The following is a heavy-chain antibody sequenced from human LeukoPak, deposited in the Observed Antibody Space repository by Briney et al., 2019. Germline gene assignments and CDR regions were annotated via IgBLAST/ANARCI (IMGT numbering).Heavy chain of an antibody. Sequence: SETLSLTCTVSGGSISSGSYYWSWIRQPAGKGLEWIGHIYTSGSTNYNPSLKSRATISVDTSKNQFSLKLSSVTAADTAVYYCAKVPGYCSGGSCYYYYDMDVWGQGTTVTVSS. J-gene: IGHJ6*02. D-gene: IGHD2-15*01. CDR1: GGSISSGSYY. V-gene: IGHV4-61*09. CDR2: IYTSGST. CDR3: AKVPGYCSGGSCYYYYDMDV.